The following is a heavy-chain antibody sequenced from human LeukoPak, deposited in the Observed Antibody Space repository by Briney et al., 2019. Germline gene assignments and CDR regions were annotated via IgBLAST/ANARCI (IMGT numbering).Heavy chain of an antibody. V-gene: IGHV3-23*01. D-gene: IGHD1-26*01. J-gene: IGHJ1*01. CDR1: GFTFSSYA. CDR3: AKKVVVGATSPYSDFQD. CDR2: ISGSGVTT. Sequence: GGSLRLSCVASGFTFSSYAMSWVRQAPGKGLEWVSAISGSGVTTHYAGSVKGRFSVSRDNSENTLYLQMNSLRAEDTALYYCAKKVVVGATSPYSDFQDWGQGTLVTVSS.